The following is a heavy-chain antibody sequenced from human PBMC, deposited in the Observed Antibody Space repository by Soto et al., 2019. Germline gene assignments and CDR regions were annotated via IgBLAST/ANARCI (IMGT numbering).Heavy chain of an antibody. V-gene: IGHV1-3*01. Sequence: QVPLVQSGAEVKKPGASVKVSCKASGYTFTSYAMHWVRQAPGQRLEWMGWINAGNGNTKYSQKFQGRVTITRDTSASTAYMELSSLRSEDTAVYYCARATATVTTFVYFDYWGQGTLVTVSS. J-gene: IGHJ4*02. CDR2: INAGNGNT. CDR3: ARATATVTTFVYFDY. CDR1: GYTFTSYA. D-gene: IGHD4-17*01.